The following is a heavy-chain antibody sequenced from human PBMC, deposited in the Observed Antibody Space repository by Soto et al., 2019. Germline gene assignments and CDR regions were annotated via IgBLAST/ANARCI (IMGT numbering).Heavy chain of an antibody. CDR2: IGVSGDTT. CDR3: AKVRRFGELRSLY. V-gene: IGHV3-23*01. CDR1: GFTFSSYA. J-gene: IGHJ4*02. Sequence: EVQLLESGGGLVQPGGSLRLSCAASGFTFSSYAMSWVRQAPGKGLEWVSAIGVSGDTTYYADSVKGRFTISRDNSKNTLYLYMGSLRSEETAVYYCAKVRRFGELRSLYWGQGTLVTVSS. D-gene: IGHD3-10*01.